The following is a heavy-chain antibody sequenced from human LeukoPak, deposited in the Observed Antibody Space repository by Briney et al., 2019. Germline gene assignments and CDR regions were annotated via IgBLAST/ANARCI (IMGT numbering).Heavy chain of an antibody. V-gene: IGHV3-11*01. J-gene: IGHJ3*02. D-gene: IGHD6-13*01. CDR1: GFTFSDYY. CDR2: ISSSGSTI. CDR3: ARDSGTGYSSSWQRGGVDAFDI. Sequence: PGGSLRLSCAASGFTFSDYYMSWIRQAPGKGLEWVSYISSSGSTIYYADSVKGRFTISRDNAKNSLYLQMNSLRAEDTAVYYCARDSGTGYSSSWQRGGVDAFDIWGQGTMVTVSS.